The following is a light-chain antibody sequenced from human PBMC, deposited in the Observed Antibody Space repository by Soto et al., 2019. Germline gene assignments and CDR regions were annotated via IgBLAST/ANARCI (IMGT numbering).Light chain of an antibody. CDR2: AVS. CDR3: SSYTSSSTWV. J-gene: IGLJ3*02. CDR1: SSDVGGYNC. Sequence: QSALAQPASVSGSPGQSITISCTGTSSDVGGYNCVSWYQQHPGKAPKLMIYAVSNRPSGVSNRFSGSKSGNTASLTISGLQAEDEADYYCSSYTSSSTWVFGGGTKLTVL. V-gene: IGLV2-14*01.